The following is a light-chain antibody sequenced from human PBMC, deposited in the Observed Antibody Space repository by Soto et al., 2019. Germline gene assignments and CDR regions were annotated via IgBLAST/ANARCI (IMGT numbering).Light chain of an antibody. CDR3: SSYTSSSTYVV. Sequence: QPVLTQPASVSGSPGQSITISCTGTSSDVGGYNYVSWYQHHPGRAPKLMIYDVSIRPSGVSNRFSGSKSGNTASLTISGLQAEDEADYHCSSYTSSSTYVVFGGGTKLTVL. CDR2: DVS. CDR1: SSDVGGYNY. J-gene: IGLJ2*01. V-gene: IGLV2-14*01.